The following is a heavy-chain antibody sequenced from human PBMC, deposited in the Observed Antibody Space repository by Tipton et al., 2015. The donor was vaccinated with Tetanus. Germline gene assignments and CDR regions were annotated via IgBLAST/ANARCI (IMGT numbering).Heavy chain of an antibody. D-gene: IGHD2-15*01. CDR1: GFTFSSYG. V-gene: IGHV3-33*01. J-gene: IGHJ3*02. CDR3: ARDYCSGGSCPYAFDI. CDR2: IWYDGSNK. Sequence: SLRLSCAASGFTFSSYGMHRVRQAPGKGLEWVAVIWYDGSNKYYADSVKGRFTISRDNSKNTLYLQMNSLRAEDTAVYYCARDYCSGGSCPYAFDIWGQGTMVTVSS.